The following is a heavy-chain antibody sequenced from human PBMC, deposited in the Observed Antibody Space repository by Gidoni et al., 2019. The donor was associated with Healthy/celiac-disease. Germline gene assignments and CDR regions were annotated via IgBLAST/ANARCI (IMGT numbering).Heavy chain of an antibody. D-gene: IGHD6-25*01. CDR3: GKDDSSAFYGMDV. J-gene: IGHJ6*02. Sequence: QVQLVESGGGVVQPGRSLRLSCAASGFIFSSYGMHWVRQAPGKGLEWVAAISYDGRNKHYADSVKGRFTISRDNFKNTLYLQMNSLRDEDTAVYYCGKDDSSAFYGMDVWGQGTTVTVSS. CDR1: GFIFSSYG. V-gene: IGHV3-30*18. CDR2: ISYDGRNK.